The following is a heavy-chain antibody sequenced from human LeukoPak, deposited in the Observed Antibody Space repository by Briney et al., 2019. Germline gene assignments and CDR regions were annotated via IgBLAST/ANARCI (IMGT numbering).Heavy chain of an antibody. J-gene: IGHJ4*02. V-gene: IGHV3-30*03. Sequence: GESLRLSCAASGFSFRSYGMHWVRQAPGKGLEWVAVISHEGSNKYYGDSVKGRFTISRDNSKNMVYLQMNSLRAEDTAVYFCARTREQWQVLDYWGQGTLVTVSS. CDR2: ISHEGSNK. D-gene: IGHD6-19*01. CDR1: GFSFRSYG. CDR3: ARTREQWQVLDY.